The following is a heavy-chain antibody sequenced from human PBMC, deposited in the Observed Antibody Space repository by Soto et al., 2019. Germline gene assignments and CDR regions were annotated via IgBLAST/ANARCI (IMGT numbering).Heavy chain of an antibody. Sequence: ASVKVSCKASGYMFRSYGISWVRQAPGKGLEWMGWISTYNGNTKYGQKFQGRVTLTTETSTSTVYMDLRSLRFDDTAVYYCAGYDDDYCYENRCYYLSSSFDYWGQGTLVTVSS. J-gene: IGHJ4*02. CDR1: GYMFRSYG. D-gene: IGHD3-22*01. CDR3: AGYDDDYCYENRCYYLSSSFDY. CDR2: ISTYNGNT. V-gene: IGHV1-18*01.